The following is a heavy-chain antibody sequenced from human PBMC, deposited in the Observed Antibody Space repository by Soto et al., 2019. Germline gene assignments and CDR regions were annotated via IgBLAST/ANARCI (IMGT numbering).Heavy chain of an antibody. Sequence: QVQLVESGGGVVQPGRSLRLSCAASGFTFSSYGMHWVRQAPGKGLEWVAVISYDGSNKYYADSVKGRFTISRDNSKNTLYLQMNSLRAEDTAVYYCAKDRSTVVPYFDYWGQGNLVTVSS. CDR1: GFTFSSYG. D-gene: IGHD4-17*01. J-gene: IGHJ4*02. V-gene: IGHV3-30*18. CDR2: ISYDGSNK. CDR3: AKDRSTVVPYFDY.